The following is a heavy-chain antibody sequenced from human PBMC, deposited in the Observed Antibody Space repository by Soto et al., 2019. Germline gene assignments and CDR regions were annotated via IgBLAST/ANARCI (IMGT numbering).Heavy chain of an antibody. J-gene: IGHJ5*02. Sequence: EWIGFIFYSGGTYYNPTLKSPVTISVDTSKNQFSLKLTSVTAADTAVYYCAKVGSSWAWWFDPWGQGTLVTVSS. CDR3: AKVGSSWAWWFDP. V-gene: IGHV4-31*01. D-gene: IGHD6-13*01. CDR2: IFYSGGT.